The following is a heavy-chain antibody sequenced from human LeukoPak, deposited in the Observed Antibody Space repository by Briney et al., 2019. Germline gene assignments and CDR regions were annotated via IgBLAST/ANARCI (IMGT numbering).Heavy chain of an antibody. V-gene: IGHV3-30*18. CDR2: ISYDGSNK. Sequence: GGSLRLSCAASGFTFSSYGVHWVRQAPGKGLEWVAVISYDGSNKYYTDSVKGRFTISRDSSKNTLYLQMNSLRAEDTAVYYCAKDFYGSATYYFDYWGQGTLVTVSS. CDR1: GFTFSSYG. J-gene: IGHJ4*02. D-gene: IGHD3-10*01. CDR3: AKDFYGSATYYFDY.